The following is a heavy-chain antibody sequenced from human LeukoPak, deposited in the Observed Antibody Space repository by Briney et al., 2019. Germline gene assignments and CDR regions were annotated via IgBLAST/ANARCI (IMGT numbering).Heavy chain of an antibody. CDR2: IVGSGDST. V-gene: IGHV3-23*01. D-gene: IGHD6-19*01. Sequence: GGSLRLSCPASGFTFSSYAMSWVRQAPGKGLEWVSGIVGSGDSTYYADSVKGRFTISRGNSKNSLYLQMNSLRAEDTAVYYCAKVGSSGWYFDYWGQGTLVTVSS. CDR3: AKVGSSGWYFDY. CDR1: GFTFSSYA. J-gene: IGHJ4*02.